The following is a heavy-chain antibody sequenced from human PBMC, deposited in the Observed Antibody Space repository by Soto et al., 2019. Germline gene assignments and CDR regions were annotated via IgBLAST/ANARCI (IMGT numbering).Heavy chain of an antibody. J-gene: IGHJ5*02. V-gene: IGHV3-30-3*01. D-gene: IGHD3-10*01. CDR2: ISYEGSNK. CDR1: GFTFSSYA. CDR3: ARERVTMVRGVIITNWFDP. Sequence: QVQLVESGGGVVQPGRSLRLSCAASGFTFSSYAMHWVRQATGKGLEWVAVISYEGSNKYYADCVKGRFTISRDNYKNPLYLRMNSLRAEDTALYYCARERVTMVRGVIITNWFDPWVQGTLVTVSS.